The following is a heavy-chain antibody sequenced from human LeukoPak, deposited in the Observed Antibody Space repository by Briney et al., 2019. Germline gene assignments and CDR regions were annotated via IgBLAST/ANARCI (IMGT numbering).Heavy chain of an antibody. V-gene: IGHV1-46*03. D-gene: IGHD1-26*01. CDR2: INPSGGST. CDR3: TRDRVGATLDY. CDR1: GYTFTSYY. Sequence: ASVKVFCKASGYTFTSYYMHWVRQAPGQGLEWMGIINPSGGSTSYAQKFQGRVTMTRDTSTSTVYMELSSLTFDDTAVYYCTRDRVGATLDYWGQGTLVTVSS. J-gene: IGHJ4*02.